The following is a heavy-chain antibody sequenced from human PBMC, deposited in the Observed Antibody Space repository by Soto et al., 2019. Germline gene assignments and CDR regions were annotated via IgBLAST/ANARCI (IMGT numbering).Heavy chain of an antibody. D-gene: IGHD2-2*01. Sequence: GGSLRLSCAASGFTFSSYAMSWVRQAPGKGLEWVSAISGSGGSTYYADSVKGRFTISRDNSKNTLYLQMNSLRAEDTAVYYCAKLPLTVVPAAPYYFDYWGQGTLVTVSS. CDR1: GFTFSSYA. J-gene: IGHJ4*02. CDR2: ISGSGGST. V-gene: IGHV3-23*01. CDR3: AKLPLTVVPAAPYYFDY.